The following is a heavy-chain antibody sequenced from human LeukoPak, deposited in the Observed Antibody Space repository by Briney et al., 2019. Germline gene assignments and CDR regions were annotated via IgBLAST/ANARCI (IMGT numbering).Heavy chain of an antibody. V-gene: IGHV4-59*12. CDR3: ARALSTGGLPFDY. CDR1: GGSISSYY. Sequence: SETLSLTCTVSGGSISSYYWSWIRQPPGKGLEWIGYIYYSGSTYYNPSLKSRVTISVDTSKNQFSLKLSSVTAADTAVYYCARALSTGGLPFDYWGQGTLVTVSS. CDR2: IYYSGST. D-gene: IGHD2/OR15-2a*01. J-gene: IGHJ4*02.